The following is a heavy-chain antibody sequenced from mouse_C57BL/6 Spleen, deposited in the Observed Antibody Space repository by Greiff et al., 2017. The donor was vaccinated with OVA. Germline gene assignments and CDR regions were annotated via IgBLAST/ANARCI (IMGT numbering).Heavy chain of an antibody. Sequence: EVKVEESGGGLVQPGGSMKLSCAASGFTFSDAWMDWVRQSPEKGLEWVADIRNKANNHATYYAESVKGRFTISRDDSKSSVYLQMNSVRAEDTGIYYGTAGLGAYWGQGTLVTVSA. CDR1: GFTFSDAW. J-gene: IGHJ3*01. CDR2: IRNKANNHAT. CDR3: TAGLGAY. V-gene: IGHV6-6*01. D-gene: IGHD2-4*01.